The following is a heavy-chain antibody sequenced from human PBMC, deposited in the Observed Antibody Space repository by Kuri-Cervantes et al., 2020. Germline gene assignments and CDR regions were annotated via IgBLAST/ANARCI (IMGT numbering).Heavy chain of an antibody. Sequence: GGSLRLSCAASGFTFSSYAMHWVRQAPGKGLEWVAVISYDGSNKYYADSVKGRFTISRDNSKNTLYLQMNSLRAEDTAVYYCARDAGPYYRWVGAFDSWGQGTMVTVSS. CDR3: ARDAGPYYRWVGAFDS. J-gene: IGHJ3*02. D-gene: IGHD3-22*01. CDR2: ISYDGSNK. CDR1: GFTFSSYA. V-gene: IGHV3-30-3*01.